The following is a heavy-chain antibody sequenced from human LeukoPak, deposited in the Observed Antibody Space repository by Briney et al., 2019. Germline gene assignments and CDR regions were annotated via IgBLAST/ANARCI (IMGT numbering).Heavy chain of an antibody. J-gene: IGHJ4*02. V-gene: IGHV1-69*06. CDR2: IIPIFGTT. Sequence: GASVKVSCKASGGTFTSYAISWVRQAPGQGLEWMGGIIPIFGTTNYARKFRGRVTLTADKSTRTAYMELSSLRSEDTAVYYCARGPVYYDILTGYDYWGQGTLVTVSP. CDR3: ARGPVYYDILTGYDY. D-gene: IGHD3-9*01. CDR1: GGTFTSYA.